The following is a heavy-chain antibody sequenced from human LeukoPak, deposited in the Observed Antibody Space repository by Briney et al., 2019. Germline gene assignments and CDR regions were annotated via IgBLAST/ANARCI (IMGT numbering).Heavy chain of an antibody. D-gene: IGHD6-19*01. CDR2: INPNSGGT. CDR1: AYTFTVNY. Sequence: GASVKVSCKASAYTFTVNYMHWVRHPPGQGLEWMGWINPNSGGTNSAQRFQGRVTMTRDTSISTAYMELSRLRSDDTAVYYCARDRKTGYSSGWYNYWGQGTLVTVSS. CDR3: ARDRKTGYSSGWYNY. V-gene: IGHV1-2*02. J-gene: IGHJ4*02.